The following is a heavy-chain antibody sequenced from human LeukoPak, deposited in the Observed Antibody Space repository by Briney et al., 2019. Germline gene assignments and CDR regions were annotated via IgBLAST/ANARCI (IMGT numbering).Heavy chain of an antibody. D-gene: IGHD2-8*01. CDR2: VYYTGST. J-gene: IGHJ6*02. CDR1: GGSISSYY. V-gene: IGHV4-59*01. Sequence: SETLSLTCTVSGGSISSYYWSWIRQPPGKGLEWIGYVYYTGSTNYNPSLKGRITISVDPSKNQFSLRLRSAAAPDTAVYYCARVSRTGVPSRYYYYGMDVWGQGTTVTVSS. CDR3: ARVSRTGVPSRYYYYGMDV.